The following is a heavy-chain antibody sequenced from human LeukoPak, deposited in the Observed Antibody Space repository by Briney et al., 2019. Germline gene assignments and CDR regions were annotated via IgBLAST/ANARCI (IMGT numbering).Heavy chain of an antibody. D-gene: IGHD3-10*01. CDR2: IYHSGST. V-gene: IGHV4-38-2*02. CDR3: ARLWFGELGPNMKNWFDP. Sequence: PSETLSLTCTVSGYSISSGYYWGWIRQPPGKGLEWIGEIYHSGSTNYNPSLKSRVTISVDTSRNQFSLKLSSVTAADTAVYYCARLWFGELGPNMKNWFDPWGQGTLVTVSS. J-gene: IGHJ5*02. CDR1: GYSISSGYY.